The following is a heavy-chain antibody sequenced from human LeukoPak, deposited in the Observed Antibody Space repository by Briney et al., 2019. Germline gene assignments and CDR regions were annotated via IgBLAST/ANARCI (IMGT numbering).Heavy chain of an antibody. V-gene: IGHV4-34*01. CDR1: GGSFSGYY. Sequence: SETLSLTCAVYGGSFSGYYWSWIRQPPGKGLEWIGEINHSGGTNYNPSLKSRVTISADMSKNQFSLKLSSVTAADTAVYYCATSRDYYDSSGVDYWGQGTLVTVSS. CDR2: INHSGGT. J-gene: IGHJ4*02. CDR3: ATSRDYYDSSGVDY. D-gene: IGHD3-22*01.